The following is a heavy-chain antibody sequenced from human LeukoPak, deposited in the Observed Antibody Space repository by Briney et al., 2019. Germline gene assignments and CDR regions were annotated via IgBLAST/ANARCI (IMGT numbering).Heavy chain of an antibody. CDR3: ARHSMVRGVPYY. V-gene: IGHV4-30-2*01. D-gene: IGHD3-10*01. Sequence: SETLSLTCAVSGGSISSGGYSWSWIRQPPGKGLEWIGYIYHSGSTYYNPSLKSRVTISVDRSKNQFSLKLSSVTAADTAVYYCARHSMVRGVPYYWGQGTLVTVSS. CDR1: GGSISSGGYS. J-gene: IGHJ4*02. CDR2: IYHSGST.